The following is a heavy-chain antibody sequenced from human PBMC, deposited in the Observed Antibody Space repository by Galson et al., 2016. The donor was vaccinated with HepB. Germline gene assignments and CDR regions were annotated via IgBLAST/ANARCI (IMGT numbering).Heavy chain of an antibody. Sequence: SLRLSCAASGFTFSSYDMNWVRQAPGKGLEWVSIIYSDGRTYYADSVKGRFIISRDNSKNTLYLQMNSLSPDETAVYYCAIDTSGNMRADWWGQGTLVTVSS. CDR1: GFTFSSYD. V-gene: IGHV3-23*01. CDR2: IIYSDGRT. J-gene: IGHJ4*02. CDR3: AIDTSGNMRADW. D-gene: IGHD3-10*01.